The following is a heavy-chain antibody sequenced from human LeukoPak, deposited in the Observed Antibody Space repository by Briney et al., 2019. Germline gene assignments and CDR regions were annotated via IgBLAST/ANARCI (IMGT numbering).Heavy chain of an antibody. CDR2: IYFSGST. D-gene: IGHD6-13*01. Sequence: SETLSLTCTVSGGAISSSSYYWGWIRQPPGNGLGWSGGIYFSGSTYYNPSLKSGVTISVNTSRTQFSLRRSSVTAADTAVYYCARLVDSNWHHEGLRGRDYWGQGTLVTVSS. V-gene: IGHV4-39*01. CDR1: GGAISSSSYY. CDR3: ARLVDSNWHHEGLRGRDY. J-gene: IGHJ4*02.